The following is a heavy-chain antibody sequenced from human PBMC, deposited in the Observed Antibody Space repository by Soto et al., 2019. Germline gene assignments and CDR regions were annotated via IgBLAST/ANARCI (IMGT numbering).Heavy chain of an antibody. CDR2: ISSSSSVI. J-gene: IGHJ6*03. Sequence: GGSLSLSCATSGFILSDCAMNWVRQAPGKGLEWVSYISSSSSVIDYADSVKGRFTVSRDNARNSLHLQMNSLRAEDTAVYYCARDLSWGYNWYYYMEVWGKGTTVTVSS. CDR1: GFILSDCA. CDR3: ARDLSWGYNWYYYMEV. V-gene: IGHV3-48*01. D-gene: IGHD1-20*01.